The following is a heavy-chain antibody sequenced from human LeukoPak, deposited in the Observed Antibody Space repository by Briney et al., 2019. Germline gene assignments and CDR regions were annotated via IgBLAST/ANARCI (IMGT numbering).Heavy chain of an antibody. CDR3: AGRVGQQLSLFDS. D-gene: IGHD6-13*01. CDR1: GGSFSGYY. CDR2: IYYSGST. Sequence: SETLSLTCAVYGGSFSGYYWSWIRQPPGKGLEWIGYIYYSGSTNCNPSLKSRVTISVDTSKNQFSLKLSSVTAADTAVYYWAGRVGQQLSLFDSWGQGTLVTVSS. V-gene: IGHV4-34*11. J-gene: IGHJ4*02.